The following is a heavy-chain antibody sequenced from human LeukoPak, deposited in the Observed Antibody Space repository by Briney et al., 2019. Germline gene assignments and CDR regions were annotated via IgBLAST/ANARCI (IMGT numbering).Heavy chain of an antibody. V-gene: IGHV5-51*01. J-gene: IGHJ4*02. CDR1: GYTFASYW. CDR3: ARLPTISTPGSRKFDY. Sequence: GESLKISCKGSGYTFASYWIAWVRQMPGQGLEWMGIINAGDSDTRYSPSFQGQVLISVEKSINTAYLHWGSLKPSDTALYYCARLPTISTPGSRKFDYWGRGTQVTVSS. D-gene: IGHD1-14*01. CDR2: INAGDSDT.